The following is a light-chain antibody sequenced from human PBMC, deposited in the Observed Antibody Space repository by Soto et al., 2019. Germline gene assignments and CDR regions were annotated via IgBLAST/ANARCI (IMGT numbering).Light chain of an antibody. CDR3: QKYNSALRT. V-gene: IGKV1-27*01. Sequence: IQMIHSPSCLSASVGDRVSITYRASQAINNHLAWYQQKPGKFPKLLIYAASTLHPGVPYRFSGSGSGTDFTLTISSLQPEDVATYYCQKYNSALRTFGPGTRLEIK. CDR2: AAS. J-gene: IGKJ5*01. CDR1: QAINNH.